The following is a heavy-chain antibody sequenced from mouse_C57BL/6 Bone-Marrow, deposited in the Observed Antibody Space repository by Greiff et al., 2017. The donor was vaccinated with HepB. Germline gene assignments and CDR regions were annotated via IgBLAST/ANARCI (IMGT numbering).Heavy chain of an antibody. CDR3: ARELKFITTVVATPGYAMDY. J-gene: IGHJ4*01. D-gene: IGHD1-1*01. CDR1: GYAFTNYL. Sequence: VQLQQSGAELVRPGTSVKVSCKASGYAFTNYLIEWVKQRPGQGLEWIGVVNPGSGGTKYNEKFKGKATLTADKSSSTAYMQLSSLTSEDSAVYFCARELKFITTVVATPGYAMDYWGQGTSVTVSS. V-gene: IGHV1-54*01. CDR2: VNPGSGGT.